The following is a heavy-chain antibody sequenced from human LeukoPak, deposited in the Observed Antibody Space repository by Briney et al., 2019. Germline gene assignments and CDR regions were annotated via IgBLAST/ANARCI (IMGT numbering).Heavy chain of an antibody. J-gene: IGHJ4*02. V-gene: IGHV5-51*01. Sequence: GESLKTSCKGSGYSFTSYWIGWVRQMPGKGLEWMGIIYPGDSDTRYSPSFQGQVTISADKSISTAYLQWSSLKASDTAMYYCARRKRGGDASVGPFDYWGQGTLVTVSS. CDR3: ARRKRGGDASVGPFDY. CDR2: IYPGDSDT. D-gene: IGHD2-21*02. CDR1: GYSFTSYW.